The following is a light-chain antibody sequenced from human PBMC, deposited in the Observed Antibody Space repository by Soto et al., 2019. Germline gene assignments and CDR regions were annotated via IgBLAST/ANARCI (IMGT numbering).Light chain of an antibody. CDR1: QSVGTT. CDR2: GAS. CDR3: QQYNNWPQM. V-gene: IGKV3-15*01. J-gene: IGKJ1*01. Sequence: ETVMTQSPATLSVSPGERATLSCRASQSVGTTLAWYQQKPGQAPRLVIYGASSRATGIPARFSGSGSGTVFTLSIRSLQSVDFAVYSCQQYNNWPQMFGQGTKVEIK.